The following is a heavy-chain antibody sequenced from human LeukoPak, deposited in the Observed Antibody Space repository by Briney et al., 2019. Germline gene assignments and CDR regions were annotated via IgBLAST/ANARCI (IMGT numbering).Heavy chain of an antibody. CDR2: IIPVFGTA. CDR3: ARPGRSYYYDSSGYYYFDY. D-gene: IGHD3-22*01. J-gene: IGHJ4*02. V-gene: IGHV1-69*01. Sequence: GSSVKVSCKASGGTFSSYSISWVRQAPGQGLEWMGGIIPVFGTANYAQKFQDRVTITADESTSTAYMELSSLRSEDTAVYYCARPGRSYYYDSSGYYYFDYWGQGTLVTVSS. CDR1: GGTFSSYS.